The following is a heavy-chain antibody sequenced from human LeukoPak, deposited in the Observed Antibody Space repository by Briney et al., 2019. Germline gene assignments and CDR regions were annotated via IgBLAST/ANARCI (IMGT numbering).Heavy chain of an antibody. CDR1: GFSVGSSG. Sequence: GPLRLSCAVSGFSVGSSGMSWVRQAPGKGLEWISAISLDGETTYYADSVKGRFFISRDSSRNTLYLQLSSLRVEDTAAYYCAQGYLSGWYPNWGQGSLVSVSS. D-gene: IGHD6-19*01. V-gene: IGHV3-23*01. CDR3: AQGYLSGWYPN. CDR2: ISLDGETT. J-gene: IGHJ4*02.